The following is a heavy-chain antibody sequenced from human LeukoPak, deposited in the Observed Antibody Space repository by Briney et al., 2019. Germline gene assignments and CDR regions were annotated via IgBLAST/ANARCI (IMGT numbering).Heavy chain of an antibody. CDR3: ARVRGYCSSTSCPRGFDFDY. D-gene: IGHD2-2*01. CDR1: GYTFTSYD. J-gene: IGHJ4*02. CDR2: MNPNSGNT. V-gene: IGHV1-8*01. Sequence: ASVKVSCKASGYTFTSYDINWVRQATGQGLEWMGWMNPNSGNTGYAQKFQGRVTMTRNTSISTAYMELSSLRSEDTAVYYCARVRGYCSSTSCPRGFDFDYWGQGTLVTVSS.